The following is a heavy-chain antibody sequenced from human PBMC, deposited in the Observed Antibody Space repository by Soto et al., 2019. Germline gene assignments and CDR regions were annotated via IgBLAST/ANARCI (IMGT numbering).Heavy chain of an antibody. CDR2: ISSNGGST. D-gene: IGHD1-7*01. J-gene: IGHJ5*02. Sequence: HPGGSLRLSCAASGFTFSSYAMHWVRQAPGKGLEYVSAISSNGGSTYYANSVKGRFTISRDNSKNTLYLQMGSLRAEDMAVFYCARVAITGTQRYNWFDPWGQGTLVTVSS. V-gene: IGHV3-64*01. CDR1: GFTFSSYA. CDR3: ARVAITGTQRYNWFDP.